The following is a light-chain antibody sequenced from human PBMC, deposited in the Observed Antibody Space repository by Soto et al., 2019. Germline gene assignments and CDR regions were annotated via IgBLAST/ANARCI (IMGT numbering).Light chain of an antibody. V-gene: IGKV1-5*01. CDR3: QQYENYWT. J-gene: IGKJ1*01. Sequence: DIQMTQSPPTLSASVGDRVTITCRASQPISSWLAWYHQKPGKAPKLLIYDASNLESGVPSRFSGSGSGTEFTLTISSLQPEYFGIYYCQQYENYWTVGQGTKVDSK. CDR1: QPISSW. CDR2: DAS.